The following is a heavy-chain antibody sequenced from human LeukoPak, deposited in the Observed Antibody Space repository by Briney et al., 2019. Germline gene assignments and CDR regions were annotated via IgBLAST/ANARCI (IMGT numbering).Heavy chain of an antibody. D-gene: IGHD3-10*01. CDR1: GGSISSSSYY. Sequence: KASETLSLTCTVSGGSISSSSYYWGWIRQPPGKGLEWIGSIYYSGSTYYNPSLKSRVTMSVDTSKNQFSLKLSSVTAADTAVYYCARDRYYYGSGSLSWFDPWGQGTLVTVSS. V-gene: IGHV4-39*07. CDR2: IYYSGST. J-gene: IGHJ5*02. CDR3: ARDRYYYGSGSLSWFDP.